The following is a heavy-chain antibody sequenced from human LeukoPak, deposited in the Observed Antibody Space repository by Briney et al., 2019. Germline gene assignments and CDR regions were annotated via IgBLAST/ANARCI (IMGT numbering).Heavy chain of an antibody. CDR1: GGSFSNHY. CDR2: IHYSGST. J-gene: IGHJ5*02. V-gene: IGHV4-59*11. CDR3: AGERTDARSWIDP. D-gene: IGHD3-10*01. Sequence: PETLSLTCTVSGGSFSNHYWTWMRQPPGKGLEWIGYIHYSGSTKYNPSLKRRINISVDTSKNQFSLKVNSVTAADTAVYYCAGERTDARSWIDPWGQGTLVTVSS.